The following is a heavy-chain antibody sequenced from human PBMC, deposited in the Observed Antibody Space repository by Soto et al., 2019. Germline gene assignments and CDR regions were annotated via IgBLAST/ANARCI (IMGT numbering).Heavy chain of an antibody. D-gene: IGHD2-2*01. J-gene: IGHJ6*02. CDR1: GGSISSSNW. V-gene: IGHV4-4*02. CDR3: ARELGYXSSTSCARGHYYYYGMDV. CDR2: IYHSGST. Sequence: SETLSLTCPVSGGSISSSNWWSWVRQPPGKGLEWIGEIYHSGSTNYNPSLKSRVTISVDKSKNQFSLKLSSVTAADTAVYYCARELGYXSSTSCARGHYYYYGMDVWGQGTTVTV.